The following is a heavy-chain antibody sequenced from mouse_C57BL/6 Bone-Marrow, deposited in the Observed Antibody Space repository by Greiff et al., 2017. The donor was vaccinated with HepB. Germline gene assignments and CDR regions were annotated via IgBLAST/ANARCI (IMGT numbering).Heavy chain of an antibody. V-gene: IGHV5-4*01. Sequence: EVKLVESGGGLVKPGGSLKLSCAASGFTFSSYAMSWVRQTPEKRLEWVATMSDGGSYTYYPDNVKGRFTISRDNAKNNLYLQRSHLKSEDTAMYYCARDQGLTGGFAYWGQGTLVTVSA. CDR2: MSDGGSYT. CDR1: GFTFSSYA. CDR3: ARDQGLTGGFAY. D-gene: IGHD3-3*01. J-gene: IGHJ3*01.